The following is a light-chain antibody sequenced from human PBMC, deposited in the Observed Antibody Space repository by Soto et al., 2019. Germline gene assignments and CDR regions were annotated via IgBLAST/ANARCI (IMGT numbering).Light chain of an antibody. CDR2: DVT. V-gene: IGLV2-11*01. Sequence: QSALTQPRSVSGSPGQSVTISCTGTSSDVGAYNYVSWYQQHPGEAPKVMIYDVTKRPSGVPDRFSGSKSGNTASLTISGLQAEDEADYYCCSYAGSYTHVVFGGGTKVTVL. CDR3: CSYAGSYTHVV. CDR1: SSDVGAYNY. J-gene: IGLJ2*01.